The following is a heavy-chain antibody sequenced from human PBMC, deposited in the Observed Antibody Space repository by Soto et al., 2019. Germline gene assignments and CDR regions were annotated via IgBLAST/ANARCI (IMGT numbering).Heavy chain of an antibody. CDR1: GGSISSYY. Sequence: SETLSLTCTVSGGSISSYYWSWIRQPPGKGLEWIGYIYYSGSTNYNPSLKSRVTISVDTSKNQFSLKLSSVTAADTAVYYCASNVDTAMGKRYYYYMDVWGKGTTVTVSS. D-gene: IGHD5-18*01. CDR2: IYYSGST. J-gene: IGHJ6*03. CDR3: ASNVDTAMGKRYYYYMDV. V-gene: IGHV4-59*01.